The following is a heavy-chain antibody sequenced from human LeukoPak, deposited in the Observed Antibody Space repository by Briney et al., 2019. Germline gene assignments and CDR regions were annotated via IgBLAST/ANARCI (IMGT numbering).Heavy chain of an antibody. Sequence: PGGSLRLSCAASGFTFSSYAMHWVRQAPGKGLEWVAVISYDGSNKYYADSVKGRFTISRDNSKNTLFLQMNSLRAEDTAVYYCAREWDYYGSGSYYSFGFDYWGQGTLVTVSS. CDR2: ISYDGSNK. J-gene: IGHJ4*02. V-gene: IGHV3-30*04. CDR3: AREWDYYGSGSYYSFGFDY. D-gene: IGHD3-10*01. CDR1: GFTFSSYA.